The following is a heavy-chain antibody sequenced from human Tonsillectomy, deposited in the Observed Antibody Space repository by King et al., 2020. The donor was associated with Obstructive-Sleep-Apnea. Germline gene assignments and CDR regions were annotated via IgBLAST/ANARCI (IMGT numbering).Heavy chain of an antibody. D-gene: IGHD6-13*01. CDR2: ISGSGVST. J-gene: IGHJ4*02. CDR3: AKDRRGSWYANPFDY. Sequence: VQLVESGGGLVQPGGSLRLSCAASGFSFSDYAMTWVRQAPGKGLEWVSAISGSGVSTYYADSVKGRFTISRDNSKTTLYLQMNSRRAEDTAIYYCAKDRRGSWYANPFDYWGQGTLVTVSS. CDR1: GFSFSDYA. V-gene: IGHV3-23*04.